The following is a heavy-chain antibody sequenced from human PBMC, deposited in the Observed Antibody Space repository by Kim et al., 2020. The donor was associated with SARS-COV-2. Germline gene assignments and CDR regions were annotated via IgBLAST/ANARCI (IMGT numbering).Heavy chain of an antibody. Sequence: GGSLRLSCVGSGFSFSNHAINWVRQAPGRGLEWVSAISASGRNTYYADSVKGRCTISRDNSKRTLYLQMNSLRAEDTAIYYCAKPAGTLWSGYPFDSWGQGTLVTVSS. D-gene: IGHD3-3*01. CDR1: GFSFSNHA. CDR3: AKPAGTLWSGYPFDS. CDR2: ISASGRNT. V-gene: IGHV3-23*01. J-gene: IGHJ4*02.